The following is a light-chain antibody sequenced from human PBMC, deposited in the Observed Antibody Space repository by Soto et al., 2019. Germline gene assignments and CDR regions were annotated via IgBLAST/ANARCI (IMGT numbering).Light chain of an antibody. CDR2: NAS. J-gene: IGKJ4*01. Sequence: EIVLTQSPATLSLSPGERATLSCSASQRISNYLAWSQQKPGQAPRLLIYNASNRATGIPARFIGRGSGKDFTLTSSSLEPEDFAVYYCQQRSNWLTFGGGTTVDIK. CDR3: QQRSNWLT. CDR1: QRISNY. V-gene: IGKV3-11*01.